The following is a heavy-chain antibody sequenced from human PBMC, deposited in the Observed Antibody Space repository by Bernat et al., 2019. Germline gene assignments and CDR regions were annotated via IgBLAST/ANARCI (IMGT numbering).Heavy chain of an antibody. D-gene: IGHD2-21*01. CDR2: IKHDGSEK. V-gene: IGHV3-7*03. J-gene: IGHJ4*02. Sequence: EVQLVESGGGLVQPGGSLRLSCAASGFTFSSYWMSWVRQAPGKGLEWVANIKHDGSEKYYVDYVKGRFTISRDDAKNSLYLKMKSLRAEDTAVYYCERDAKMWPKWGQGTLVTVSS. CDR3: ERDAKMWPK. CDR1: GFTFSSYW.